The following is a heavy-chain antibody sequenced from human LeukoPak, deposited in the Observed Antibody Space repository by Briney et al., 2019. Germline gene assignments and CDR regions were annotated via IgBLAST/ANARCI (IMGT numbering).Heavy chain of an antibody. CDR1: GGFISSYY. Sequence: SETLSLTCTVSGGFISSYYWSWIRQPPGKGLEWIGYIYYSGSTNYNPSLKSRVTISVDTSKNQFSLKLSSVTAADTAVYYCATLLGWSSGWYFGYWGQGTLVTVSS. D-gene: IGHD6-19*01. CDR2: IYYSGST. CDR3: ATLLGWSSGWYFGY. V-gene: IGHV4-59*01. J-gene: IGHJ4*02.